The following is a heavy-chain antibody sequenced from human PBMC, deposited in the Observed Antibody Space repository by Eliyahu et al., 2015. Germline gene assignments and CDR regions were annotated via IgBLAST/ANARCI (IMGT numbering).Heavy chain of an antibody. CDR3: AKGLLYCTNGVCYSDYYYGMDV. V-gene: IGHV3-23*01. Sequence: EVQLLESGGGLVQPGGSLRLSCAASGFTFSTYAMNWVRQAPGKGLEXXSXXSGSGGSTYYADSVKGRFTISRDNSKNTLYLQMNSLRAEDTAVYYCAKGLLYCTNGVCYSDYYYGMDVWGQGTTVTVSS. CDR1: GFTFSTYA. D-gene: IGHD2-8*01. J-gene: IGHJ6*02. CDR2: XSGSGGST.